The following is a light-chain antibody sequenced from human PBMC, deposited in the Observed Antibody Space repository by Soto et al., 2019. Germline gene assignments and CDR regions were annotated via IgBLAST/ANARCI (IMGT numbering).Light chain of an antibody. Sequence: DMPMTQSPTTLSASVGDRVTITCRASQNIRSWWAWYQQKPGKAPKVLIYDASTLESWVPSRFSGSGFGTEFTLTISNLQPDDFATYYCQHYNGYFGQGTKLEIK. CDR2: DAS. CDR1: QNIRSW. CDR3: QHYNGY. J-gene: IGKJ2*01. V-gene: IGKV1-5*01.